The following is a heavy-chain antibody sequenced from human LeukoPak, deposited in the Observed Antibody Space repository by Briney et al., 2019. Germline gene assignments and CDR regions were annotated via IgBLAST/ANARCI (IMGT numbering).Heavy chain of an antibody. D-gene: IGHD1-26*01. CDR2: IIPILGIA. CDR1: GYTFTRNG. CDR3: ARDPNSGSYGWNDY. V-gene: IGHV1-69*04. J-gene: IGHJ4*02. Sequence: SVKVSCKASGYTFTRNGISWVRQAPGQGLEWMGRIIPILGIANYAQKFQGRVTITADKSTSTAYMELSSLRSEDTAVYYCARDPNSGSYGWNDYWGQGTLVTVSS.